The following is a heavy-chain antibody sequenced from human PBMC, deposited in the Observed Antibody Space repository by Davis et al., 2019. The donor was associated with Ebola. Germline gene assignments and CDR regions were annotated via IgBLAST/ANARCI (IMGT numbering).Heavy chain of an antibody. J-gene: IGHJ2*01. CDR1: GFDFSSYA. V-gene: IGHV3-21*06. CDR2: ISRKSTYK. CDR3: AREIKPYWYFDL. Sequence: GESLKISCAASGFDFSSYAMNWVRQAPGKGLEWVSSISRKSTYKYHANSVKGRFAISRDNAKNSLYLQMDSLRAEDTAVYYCAREIKPYWYFDLWGRGTLVTVSS.